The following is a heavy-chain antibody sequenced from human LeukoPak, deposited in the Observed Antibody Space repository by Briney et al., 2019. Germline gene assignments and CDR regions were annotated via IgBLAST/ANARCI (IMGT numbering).Heavy chain of an antibody. CDR3: ASIAGTQ. CDR1: GFTFSYYG. D-gene: IGHD6-13*01. J-gene: IGHJ4*02. V-gene: IGHV3-48*02. Sequence: PGGSLRLSCAASGFTFSYYGIHWVRQAPGKGLEWVSYISSSGSPTYYADSVKGRFTISRDNAKNSLYLQMNSLRDEDTAVYYCASIAGTQWGQGTLVTVSS. CDR2: ISSSGSPT.